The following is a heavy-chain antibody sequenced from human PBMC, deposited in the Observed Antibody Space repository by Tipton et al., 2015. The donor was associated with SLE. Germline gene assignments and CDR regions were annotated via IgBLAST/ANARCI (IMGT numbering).Heavy chain of an antibody. CDR1: TGSISSSTYS. D-gene: IGHD6-6*01. CDR2: ISHSGST. J-gene: IGHJ4*02. CDR3: AREVRQLLIYFDS. V-gene: IGHV4-30-2*01. Sequence: TLSLTCAISTGSISSSTYSWSWIRQPPGKGLEWVGYISHSGSTYYNPSLKNRVTISVDTSKNQFSLKLSSVTAADTAVYFCAREVRQLLIYFDSWGQGTLVTVSS.